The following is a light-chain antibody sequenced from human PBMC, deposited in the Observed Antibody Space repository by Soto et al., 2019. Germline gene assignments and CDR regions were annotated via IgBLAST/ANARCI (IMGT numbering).Light chain of an antibody. CDR2: DVT. CDR3: TSYAGSNFPVV. V-gene: IGLV2-8*01. CDR1: SSDIGSYNF. J-gene: IGLJ2*01. Sequence: QSALTQPPSASGSPGQSVTISCTGASSDIGSYNFVSWYQQHPDKAPKFLIYDVTQRPSGVPDRFSGSKSGNTASLAVSGLLAEDEADYYCTSYAGSNFPVVFGGGTKLTVL.